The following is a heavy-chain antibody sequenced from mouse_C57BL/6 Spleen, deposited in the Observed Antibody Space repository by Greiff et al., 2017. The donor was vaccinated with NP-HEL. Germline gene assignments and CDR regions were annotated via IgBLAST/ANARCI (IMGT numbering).Heavy chain of an antibody. J-gene: IGHJ4*01. CDR2: IYPGDGDT. Sequence: QVQLKQSGPELVKPGASVKISCKASGYAFSSSWMNWVKQRPGKGLEWIGRIYPGDGDTTYNGKFKGKATLTADKSSSTAYMQLSSLTSEDSAVYFCARSGISNFYAMDYWGQGTSVTVSS. CDR3: ARSGISNFYAMDY. V-gene: IGHV1-82*01. CDR1: GYAFSSSW. D-gene: IGHD2-5*01.